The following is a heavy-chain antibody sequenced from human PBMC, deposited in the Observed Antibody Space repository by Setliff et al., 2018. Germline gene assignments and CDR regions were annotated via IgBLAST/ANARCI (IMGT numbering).Heavy chain of an antibody. CDR3: ARGFYYYYYYYMDV. Sequence: PSETLSLTCAVYGGSFSGYYWSWIRQPPGKGLEWIGEINHSGSTNYIPSLKSRVTISVDTSKNQFSLKLSSVNAADTAVYYCARGFYYYYYYYMDVWGKGTTVTVSS. V-gene: IGHV4-34*01. J-gene: IGHJ6*03. CDR1: GGSFSGYY. CDR2: INHSGST.